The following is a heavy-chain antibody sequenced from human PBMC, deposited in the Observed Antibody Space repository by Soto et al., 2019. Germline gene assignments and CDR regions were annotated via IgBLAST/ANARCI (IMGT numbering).Heavy chain of an antibody. CDR1: GGTFSSYA. J-gene: IGHJ2*01. D-gene: IGHD3-3*01. CDR3: ARSLRAFGVVPPWYFDL. CDR2: IIPIFGTA. Sequence: QVQLVQSGAEVKKPGSSVKVSCKASGGTFSSYAISWVRQAPGQGLEWMGGIIPIFGTANYAQKFQGRVTITADKATSTAYMELSSLRSEDTAVYYCARSLRAFGVVPPWYFDLWGRGTLVTVSS. V-gene: IGHV1-69*06.